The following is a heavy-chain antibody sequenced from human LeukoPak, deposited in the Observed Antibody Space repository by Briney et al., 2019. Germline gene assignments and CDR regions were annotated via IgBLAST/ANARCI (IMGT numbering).Heavy chain of an antibody. Sequence: GASVKVSCKASGGTFISYAINWVRQAPGQGREWMGGIIPIFGTANYAQKFQGRVTITADKPTSTAYMELSSLRSEDTAVYYCARDVVSSSSWYYYYYGMDVWGKGTTVTVSS. CDR2: IIPIFGTA. V-gene: IGHV1-69*06. CDR1: GGTFISYA. CDR3: ARDVVSSSSWYYYYYGMDV. J-gene: IGHJ6*04. D-gene: IGHD6-13*01.